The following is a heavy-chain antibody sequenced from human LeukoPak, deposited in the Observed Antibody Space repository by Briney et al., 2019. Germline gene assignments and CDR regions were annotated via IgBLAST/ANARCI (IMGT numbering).Heavy chain of an antibody. CDR1: GFTVSNNY. CDR3: AKDIKYSGYDLFDY. Sequence: GGSLRLSCAASGFTVSNNYMSWVRQAPGTGLEWVSVIYSGGSIYYADSVKGRFTISRDNSKNTLYLQMNSLRAEDTAVYYCAKDIKYSGYDLFDYWGQGTLVTVSS. J-gene: IGHJ4*02. D-gene: IGHD5-12*01. V-gene: IGHV3-66*01. CDR2: IYSGGSI.